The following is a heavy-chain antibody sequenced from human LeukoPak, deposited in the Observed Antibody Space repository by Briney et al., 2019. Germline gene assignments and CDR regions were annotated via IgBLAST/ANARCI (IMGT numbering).Heavy chain of an antibody. J-gene: IGHJ5*02. D-gene: IGHD3-10*01. CDR1: GGSISNEY. CDR3: ARDHYYGSGSYGLDP. Sequence: SQTLSLTCTVSGGSISNEYWSSIRQPPGEGREWLGYIYDSGSTNYTPSLKSRVTISVDTSKNQFYLKLRSVTAADTAVYYCARDHYYGSGSYGLDPWGQGTLVTVSS. CDR2: IYDSGST. V-gene: IGHV4-59*01.